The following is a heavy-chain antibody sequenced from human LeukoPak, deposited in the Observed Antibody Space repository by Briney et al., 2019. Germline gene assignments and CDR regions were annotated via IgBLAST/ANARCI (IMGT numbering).Heavy chain of an antibody. J-gene: IGHJ3*02. CDR1: GFTVSSSY. Sequence: PGGSLRLSCAASGFTVSSSYMSWVRQAPGKGLEWVSVLYSGGSTYYADSVKGRFTISRDNSKITLYLQMNSLRAEDTAVYYCARSHRGSNSLSFDIWGQGTKVAVSS. V-gene: IGHV3-53*01. D-gene: IGHD1-26*01. CDR2: LYSGGST. CDR3: ARSHRGSNSLSFDI.